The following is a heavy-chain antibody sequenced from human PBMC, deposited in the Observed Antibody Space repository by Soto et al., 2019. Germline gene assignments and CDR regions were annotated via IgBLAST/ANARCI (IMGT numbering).Heavy chain of an antibody. CDR1: GGSFSGYD. CDR3: GRDKIPGLFDY. J-gene: IGHJ4*02. V-gene: IGHV4-34*01. CDR2: INHSGST. Sequence: SETLSLTCAVYGGSFSGYDWTWIRQPPGTGLEWIGEINHSGSTNYNPSLKSRVTISVDTSKNQFSLKLTSVTAADTAVYYCGRDKIPGLFDYWGQGTLVTVSS. D-gene: IGHD2-21*01.